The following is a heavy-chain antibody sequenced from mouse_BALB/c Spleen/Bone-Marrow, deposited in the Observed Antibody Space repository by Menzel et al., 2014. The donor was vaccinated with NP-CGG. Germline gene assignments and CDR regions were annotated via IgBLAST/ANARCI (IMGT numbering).Heavy chain of an antibody. CDR3: AGDGAY. J-gene: IGHJ3*01. CDR2: IDPANGNT. V-gene: IGHV14-3*02. Sequence: LVESGAELVKPEASVKLSCTASGFNIKDTYMHWVKQRPEQGLEWIGRIDPANGNTKYDPKFQGKATITADTSSNTAYLQLSSLTSEDTAVYYCAGDGAYWGQGTLVTVSA. D-gene: IGHD3-3*01. CDR1: GFNIKDTY.